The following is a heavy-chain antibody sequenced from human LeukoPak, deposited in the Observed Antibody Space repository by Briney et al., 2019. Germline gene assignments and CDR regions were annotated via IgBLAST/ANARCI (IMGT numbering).Heavy chain of an antibody. D-gene: IGHD1-26*01. J-gene: IGHJ6*02. V-gene: IGHV3-30*18. CDR3: AKDSWAAVGATRKSYGMDV. CDR2: ISYDGSNK. Sequence: GGSLRLSCAASGFTFSSYGMHWVRQAPGKGLEWVAVISYDGSNKYYADSVKGRFTISRDNSKNTLYLQMNSLRAEDTAVYYCAKDSWAAVGATRKSYGMDVWGQGTTVTVSS. CDR1: GFTFSSYG.